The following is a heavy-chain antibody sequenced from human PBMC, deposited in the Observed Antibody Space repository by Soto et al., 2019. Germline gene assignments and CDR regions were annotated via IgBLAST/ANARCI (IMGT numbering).Heavy chain of an antibody. J-gene: IGHJ6*02. Sequence: GVSVKVSCKASGGTFSSYAISWVRQAPGQGLEWMGGIIPIFGTANYAQKFQGRVTITADESTSTAYMELSSLRSEDTAVYYCARDRGDVLRYFDWFGSYYGMDVWGQGTTVTVSS. CDR3: ARDRGDVLRYFDWFGSYYGMDV. D-gene: IGHD3-9*01. CDR1: GGTFSSYA. CDR2: IIPIFGTA. V-gene: IGHV1-69*13.